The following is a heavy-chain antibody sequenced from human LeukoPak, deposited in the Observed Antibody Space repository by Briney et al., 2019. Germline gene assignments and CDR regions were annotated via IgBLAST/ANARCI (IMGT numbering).Heavy chain of an antibody. CDR3: AREVIGWSEFDY. V-gene: IGHV3-48*01. CDR2: ISSSSSTI. D-gene: IGHD2/OR15-2a*01. J-gene: IGHJ4*02. Sequence: GGSLRLSCAASGFTISRHSMNWVRQAPGKGLEWVSYISSSSSTIYYADSVKGRSTISRDNAKNSLYLQMNSLRAEDTAVYYCAREVIGWSEFDYWGQGTLVTVSS. CDR1: GFTISRHS.